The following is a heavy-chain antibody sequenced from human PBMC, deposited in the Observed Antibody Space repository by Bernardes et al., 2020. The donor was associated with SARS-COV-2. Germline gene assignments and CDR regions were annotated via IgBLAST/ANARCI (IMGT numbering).Heavy chain of an antibody. V-gene: IGHV3-23*01. Sequence: GGSLSLSCAGSGFNFGGSSMNWVRQPPGKGLEWVSSIYGGGDATFYADSVKGRFTISRDNSKNTVFLQMNNLRVDDTAVYFCAKDKVPDGRWDIDYWGQGTLVTVSS. J-gene: IGHJ4*02. CDR1: GFNFGGSS. CDR3: AKDKVPDGRWDIDY. D-gene: IGHD5-12*01. CDR2: IYGGGDAT.